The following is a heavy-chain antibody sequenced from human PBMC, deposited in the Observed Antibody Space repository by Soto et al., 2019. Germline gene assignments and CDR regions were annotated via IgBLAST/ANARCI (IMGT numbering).Heavy chain of an antibody. V-gene: IGHV1-2*02. CDR1: GYTFTGYY. CDR2: INPNSGGT. Sequence: ASVKVSCKASGYTFTGYYMHWVRQAPGQGLEWMGWINPNSGGTNYAQKFQGRVTMTRDTSISTAYMELSRLRSDDTAVYYCARGXVDIVLMVYAHTDAFDIWGQGTMVTVSS. J-gene: IGHJ3*02. CDR3: ARGXVDIVLMVYAHTDAFDI. D-gene: IGHD2-8*01.